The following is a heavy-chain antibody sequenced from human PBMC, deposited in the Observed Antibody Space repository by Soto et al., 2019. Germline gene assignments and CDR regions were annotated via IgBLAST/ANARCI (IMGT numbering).Heavy chain of an antibody. CDR2: ISSRGSTT. CDR1: EFNFNDYY. Sequence: PGGSLRLSCAASEFNFNDYYMSWIRQAPGKGLEWVSYISSRGSTTYYADSVKGRFTIPRDNAKNSLYLQMNSLRAEDTAVYYCARVGRAVDMGAIPRLPYDYYGMDVWGQGTTVTVSS. V-gene: IGHV3-11*01. CDR3: ARVGRAVDMGAIPRLPYDYYGMDV. D-gene: IGHD6-25*01. J-gene: IGHJ6*02.